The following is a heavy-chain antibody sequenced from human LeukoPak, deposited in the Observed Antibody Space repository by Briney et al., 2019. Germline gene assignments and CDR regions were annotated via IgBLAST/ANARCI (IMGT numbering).Heavy chain of an antibody. CDR3: ARESGVLRFFFDL. Sequence: SETLSLTRTVSGGSISSYYWSWIRQPPGKGLEWIGYISDSGSTNYNPSLKSRVTISVDTSKTQFSLKLTYVTAADTAMYYCARESGVLRFFFDLWGQGTMVTVSS. D-gene: IGHD3-3*01. CDR2: ISDSGST. V-gene: IGHV4-59*01. J-gene: IGHJ3*01. CDR1: GGSISSYY.